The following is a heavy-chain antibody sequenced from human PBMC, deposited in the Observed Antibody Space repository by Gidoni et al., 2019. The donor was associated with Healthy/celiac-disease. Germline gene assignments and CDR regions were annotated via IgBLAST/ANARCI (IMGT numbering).Heavy chain of an antibody. Sequence: EVQLVESGGGLVQPGRSLRLPCAASGFTFDAYDMHWVRQAPGKGLVWVSGISWNSGSIGYADSVKGRFTISRDNAKNSLYLQMNSLRAEDTALYYCAKDMASAWEPHHAFDIWGQGTMVTVSS. J-gene: IGHJ3*02. V-gene: IGHV3-9*01. CDR2: ISWNSGSI. CDR3: AKDMASAWEPHHAFDI. CDR1: GFTFDAYD. D-gene: IGHD1-26*01.